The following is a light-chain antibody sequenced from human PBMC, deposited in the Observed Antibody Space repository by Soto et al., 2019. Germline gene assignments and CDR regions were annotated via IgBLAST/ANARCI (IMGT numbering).Light chain of an antibody. V-gene: IGKV3-15*01. J-gene: IGKJ2*01. CDR3: QHYHNWPPYS. CDR2: GAS. CDR1: QTINNN. Sequence: EIVMTQSPATLSVSPGERATLSCRASQTINNNLAWYQQKPGQAPRLLISGASTRAPDIPARFSGSGSGTEFTRTISSLQSEDFAVYYCQHYHNWPPYSFGQGTKLQIK.